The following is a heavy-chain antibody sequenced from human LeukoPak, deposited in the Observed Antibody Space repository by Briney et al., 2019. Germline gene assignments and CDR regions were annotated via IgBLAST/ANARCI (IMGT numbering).Heavy chain of an antibody. V-gene: IGHV3-23*01. CDR1: GFTFSSYA. CDR3: AKGSGYDTDFDY. Sequence: GGSLRLSCAASGFTFSSYAMSWVRQAPGKGLEWVSGISGSGDNTYNADSVKGRFTISRDNSKNTLYLQMNSLRAEDTAVYYCAKGSGYDTDFDYWGQGTLVSVSS. D-gene: IGHD5-12*01. CDR2: ISGSGDNT. J-gene: IGHJ4*02.